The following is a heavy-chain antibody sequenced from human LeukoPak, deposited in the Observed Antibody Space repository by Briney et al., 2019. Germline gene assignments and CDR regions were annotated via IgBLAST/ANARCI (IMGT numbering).Heavy chain of an antibody. CDR3: ARGPELLYAFDI. CDR1: GYTFTGYD. J-gene: IGHJ3*02. D-gene: IGHD3-10*01. V-gene: IGHV1-8*01. CDR2: MNPNSGNT. Sequence: ASVKVSCKAFGYTFTGYDINWVRQAAGQGLEWMGWMNPNSGNTGYGQEFQGRVTMTRDTSMSTAYMELSSLRSDDTAVYYCARGPELLYAFDIWGQGTMVTVSS.